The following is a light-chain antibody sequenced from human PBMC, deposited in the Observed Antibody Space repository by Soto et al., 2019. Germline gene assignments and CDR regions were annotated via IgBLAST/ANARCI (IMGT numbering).Light chain of an antibody. J-gene: IGKJ4*01. Sequence: EIVLTQSPATLSLSPGERATLSCRASQSVSSNLAWYQQKSGQAPRLLIKGASTRATGIPTRFSGSGSGTEFTLTISSLQSEDFAVYYCQQYNSWPLTFGGGTKVDIK. CDR3: QQYNSWPLT. CDR2: GAS. CDR1: QSVSSN. V-gene: IGKV3D-15*01.